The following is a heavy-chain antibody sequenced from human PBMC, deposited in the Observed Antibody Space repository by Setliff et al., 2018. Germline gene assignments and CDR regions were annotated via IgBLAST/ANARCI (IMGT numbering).Heavy chain of an antibody. V-gene: IGHV1-18*01. J-gene: IGHJ3*02. CDR3: ARDLDYQYYYDSSGRDAFDI. D-gene: IGHD3-22*01. Sequence: ASVKVSCKTSGYTFNTFGISWVRRAPGQGLDWMGWISPYNGDTKSAKKFQGRVTMTTDTSTSTAYMELRSLRSDDTAVYYCARDLDYQYYYDSSGRDAFDIWGQGTMVTVSS. CDR2: ISPYNGDT. CDR1: GYTFNTFG.